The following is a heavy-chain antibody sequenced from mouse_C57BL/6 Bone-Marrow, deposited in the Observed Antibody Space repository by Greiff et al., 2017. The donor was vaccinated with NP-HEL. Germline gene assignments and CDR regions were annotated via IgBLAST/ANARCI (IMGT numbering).Heavy chain of an antibody. CDR2: IHPNSGST. CDR3: ARFCYYGSSYFDY. CDR1: GYTFTSYW. Sequence: VQLQQPGAELVKPGASVKLSCKASGYTFTSYWMHWVKQRPGQGLEWIGMIHPNSGSTNYNEKFKSKATLTVDKSSSTAYMQLSSLTSEDSAVYYCARFCYYGSSYFDYWGQGTTLTVSS. D-gene: IGHD1-1*01. J-gene: IGHJ2*01. V-gene: IGHV1-64*01.